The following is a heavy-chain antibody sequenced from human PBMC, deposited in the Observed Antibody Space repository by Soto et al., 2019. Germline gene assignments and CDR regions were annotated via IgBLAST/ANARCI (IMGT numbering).Heavy chain of an antibody. V-gene: IGHV3-7*01. CDR1: GFTFSSYW. CDR3: ARVFVVVVAATRGFDY. Sequence: GGSLRLSCAASGFTFSSYWMSWVRQAPGKGLEWVANIKQDGSEKYYVDSVKGRFTISRDNAKNSLYLQMNSLRAEDTAVYYCARVFVVVVAATRGFDYWGQETLVTVSS. D-gene: IGHD2-15*01. J-gene: IGHJ4*02. CDR2: IKQDGSEK.